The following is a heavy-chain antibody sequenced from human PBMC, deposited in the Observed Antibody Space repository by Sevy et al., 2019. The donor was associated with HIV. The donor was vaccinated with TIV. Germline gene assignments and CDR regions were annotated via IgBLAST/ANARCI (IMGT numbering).Heavy chain of an antibody. CDR1: GFTFSSYA. D-gene: IGHD1-20*01. J-gene: IGHJ6*03. CDR2: ISGSGGST. CDR3: AKDGYKPSVGDENYYYYYMDV. V-gene: IGHV3-23*01. Sequence: GRSLRLSCAASGFTFSSYAMSWVRQAPGKGLEWVSAISGSGGSTYYADSVKGRFTISRDNSKNTLYLQMNSLRAEDTAVYYCAKDGYKPSVGDENYYYYYMDVWGNGTTVTVSS.